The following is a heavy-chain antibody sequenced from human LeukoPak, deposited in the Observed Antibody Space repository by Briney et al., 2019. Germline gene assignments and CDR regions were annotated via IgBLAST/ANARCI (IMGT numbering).Heavy chain of an antibody. D-gene: IGHD6-13*01. CDR2: FDPEDGET. Sequence: ASVKVSFKVSGYTLTELSMHWVRQAPGKGLEWMGGFDPEDGETIYAQKFQGRVTMTEDTSTDTAYMELSSLRSEDTAVYYCANAKAAAVSGEFDYWGQGTLVTVSS. CDR3: ANAKAAAVSGEFDY. J-gene: IGHJ4*02. CDR1: GYTLTELS. V-gene: IGHV1-24*01.